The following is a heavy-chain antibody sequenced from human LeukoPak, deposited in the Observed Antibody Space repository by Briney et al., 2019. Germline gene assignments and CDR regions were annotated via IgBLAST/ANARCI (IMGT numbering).Heavy chain of an antibody. D-gene: IGHD5-12*01. CDR1: GYFISSGYY. CDR2: IYHSGST. Sequence: SETLSLTCTVSGYFISSGYYWGWIRQPPGKGLEWIGSIYHSGSTYYNPSLKSRVTISVDTSKNQFSLKLSSVTAADTAVYYCARELVVATSSFGYWGQGTLVTVSS. V-gene: IGHV4-38-2*02. CDR3: ARELVVATSSFGY. J-gene: IGHJ4*02.